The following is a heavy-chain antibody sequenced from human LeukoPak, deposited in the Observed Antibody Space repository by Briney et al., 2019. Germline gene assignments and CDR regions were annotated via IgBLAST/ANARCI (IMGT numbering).Heavy chain of an antibody. V-gene: IGHV4-4*09. Sequence: SETLSLTCTVSGDSFGGYYWTWIRQPPGKGLEWIGYIHTRGGTNYNPSPKSRVTMSVDTSKNQFSLKLTSVTAADTAVYFCARQAYYSPSGSWTGFDFWGQGTLASVSS. J-gene: IGHJ4*02. CDR3: ARQAYYSPSGSWTGFDF. CDR1: GDSFGGYY. D-gene: IGHD3-10*01. CDR2: IHTRGGT.